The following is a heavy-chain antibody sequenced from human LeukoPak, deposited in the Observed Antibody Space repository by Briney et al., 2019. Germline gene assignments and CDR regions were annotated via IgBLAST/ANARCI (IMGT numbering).Heavy chain of an antibody. D-gene: IGHD3-22*01. CDR2: IYSGGST. J-gene: IGHJ4*02. Sequence: GGSPRLSCAASGFTVSSNYMSWVRQAPGKGLEWVSVIYSGGSTYYADSVKGRFTISRDNSKNTLYLQMNSLRAEDTAVYYCARALYYYDSSGSPYWGQGTLVTVSS. CDR1: GFTVSSNY. V-gene: IGHV3-53*01. CDR3: ARALYYYDSSGSPY.